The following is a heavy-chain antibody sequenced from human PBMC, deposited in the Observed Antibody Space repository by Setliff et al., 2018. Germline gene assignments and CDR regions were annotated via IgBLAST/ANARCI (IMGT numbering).Heavy chain of an antibody. D-gene: IGHD1-1*01. V-gene: IGHV4-59*08. CDR1: GGSIGPHY. CDR3: ARTGTYRYFDY. CDR2: IFYSDTA. Sequence: PSETLSLTCTVSGGSIGPHYWSWIRQAPGKGLEWIGHIFYSDTAKYNPSLESRAAISVDSSKNQFSLRLNSVTAADTAVYYCARTGTYRYFDYWGRGTLVTVSS. J-gene: IGHJ4*02.